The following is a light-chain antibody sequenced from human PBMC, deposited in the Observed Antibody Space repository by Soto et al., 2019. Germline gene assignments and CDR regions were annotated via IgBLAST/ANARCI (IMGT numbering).Light chain of an antibody. Sequence: QSVLTQPASVSGSPGQSITISCTGTSSDVGGYNYVSWYQQHPGKAPKLTIYEVSNRPSGVSNRFSGSKSGNTASLTISGLQAEDEADYYCSSYTSSSPVVFGGGTKLTVL. J-gene: IGLJ2*01. CDR2: EVS. CDR1: SSDVGGYNY. CDR3: SSYTSSSPVV. V-gene: IGLV2-14*01.